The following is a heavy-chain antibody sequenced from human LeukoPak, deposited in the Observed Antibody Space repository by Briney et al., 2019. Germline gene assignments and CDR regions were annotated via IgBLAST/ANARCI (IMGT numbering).Heavy chain of an antibody. Sequence: GGSLRLSCAASEFTFSSYTMNWVRQAPGKGLEWVSSISSSSYYIYYADSLKGRFTISRDNAENSVYLQMNNLGAGDTAVYYCARDDGGNFNDAFDIWGQGTMVTVSS. CDR2: ISSSSYYI. J-gene: IGHJ3*02. CDR3: ARDDGGNFNDAFDI. D-gene: IGHD4-23*01. V-gene: IGHV3-21*01. CDR1: EFTFSSYT.